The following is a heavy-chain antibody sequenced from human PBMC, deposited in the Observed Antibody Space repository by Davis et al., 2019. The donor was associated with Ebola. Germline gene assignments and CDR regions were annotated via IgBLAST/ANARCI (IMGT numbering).Heavy chain of an antibody. V-gene: IGHV4-34*01. Sequence: SETLSLTCAVYGGSFSGHYWSWIRQPPGKGLEWIGEINHSGSTNYNPSLKSRVTISVDTSKNQFSLKQSSVTAADTAVYYCARDSRWLVPGTYYYYGMDVWGQGTTVTVSS. CDR2: INHSGST. CDR3: ARDSRWLVPGTYYYYGMDV. J-gene: IGHJ6*02. D-gene: IGHD6-19*01. CDR1: GGSFSGHY.